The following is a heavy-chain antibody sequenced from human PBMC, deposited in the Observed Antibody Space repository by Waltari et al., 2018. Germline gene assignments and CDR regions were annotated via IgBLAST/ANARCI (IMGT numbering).Heavy chain of an antibody. CDR1: GGSISSYY. D-gene: IGHD3-22*01. Sequence: QVQLQESGPGLVKPSETLSLTCTVSGGSISSYYWRWIRQPPGKGLEWIGYIYYSGSTNYNPSLKSRVTISVDTSKNQFSLKLSSVTAADTAVYYCARDRRLLGYYYYGMDVWGQGTTVTVSS. J-gene: IGHJ6*02. CDR2: IYYSGST. CDR3: ARDRRLLGYYYYGMDV. V-gene: IGHV4-59*01.